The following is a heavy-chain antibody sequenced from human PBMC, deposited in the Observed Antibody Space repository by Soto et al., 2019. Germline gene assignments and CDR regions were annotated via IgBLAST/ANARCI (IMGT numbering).Heavy chain of an antibody. D-gene: IGHD3-16*01. V-gene: IGHV3-33*01. CDR1: GFTFSSYG. CDR3: AREINIPGYYFDY. CDR2: IWYDGSNK. J-gene: IGHJ4*02. Sequence: GGSLRVSCAASGFTFSSYGMHWVRQAPGKGLEWVAVIWYDGSNKYYADSVKGRFTISRDNSKNTLYLQMNSLRAEDTAVYYCAREINIPGYYFDYWGQGTLVTVSS.